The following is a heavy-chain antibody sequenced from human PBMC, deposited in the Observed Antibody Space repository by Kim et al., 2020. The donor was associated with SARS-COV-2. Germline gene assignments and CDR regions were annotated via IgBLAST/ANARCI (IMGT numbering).Heavy chain of an antibody. J-gene: IGHJ6*02. V-gene: IGHV3-21*01. CDR1: GFTFSSYS. Sequence: GGSLRLSCAASGFTFSSYSMTWVRQAPGKGLEWVSSIRSSSDYIYYADSVKGRFTISRDNAKNSLYLHMNSLRAEDTAVYYCARALERRGGVDVWGQGTTVTVSS. CDR3: ARALERRGGVDV. CDR2: IRSSSDYI. D-gene: IGHD1-1*01.